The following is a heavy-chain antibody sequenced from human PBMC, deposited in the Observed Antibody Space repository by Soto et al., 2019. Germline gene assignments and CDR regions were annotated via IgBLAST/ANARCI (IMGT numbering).Heavy chain of an antibody. J-gene: IGHJ6*02. CDR3: AKALLPEEQQLVSSAVPNSYYYYGMDV. Sequence: PGGSLRLSCAASGFTFSSYAMSWVRQAPGKGLEWVSAISGSGGSTYYADSVKGRFTISRDNSKNTLYLQMNSLRAEDTAVYYCAKALLPEEQQLVSSAVPNSYYYYGMDVWGQGTTVTVSS. CDR1: GFTFSSYA. CDR2: ISGSGGST. D-gene: IGHD6-13*01. V-gene: IGHV3-23*01.